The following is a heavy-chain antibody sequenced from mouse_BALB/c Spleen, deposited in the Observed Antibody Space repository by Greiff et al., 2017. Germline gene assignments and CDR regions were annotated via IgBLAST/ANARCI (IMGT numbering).Heavy chain of an antibody. CDR1: GYTFSSYW. CDR2: ILPGSGST. Sequence: QVQLQQSGAELMKPGASVKISCKATGYTFSSYWLEWVKQRPGHGLEWIGEILPGSGSTNYNEKFKGKATFTADTSSNTAYMQLSSLTSEDSAVYYCARGYYYGSSYGYAMDYWGQGTSVTVSS. D-gene: IGHD1-1*01. CDR3: ARGYYYGSSYGYAMDY. V-gene: IGHV1-9*01. J-gene: IGHJ4*01.